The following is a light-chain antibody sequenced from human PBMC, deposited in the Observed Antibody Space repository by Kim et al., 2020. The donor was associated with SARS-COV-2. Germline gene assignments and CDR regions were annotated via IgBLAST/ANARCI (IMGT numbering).Light chain of an antibody. V-gene: IGKV4-1*01. CDR3: QQYYSTLT. CDR2: WAS. J-gene: IGKJ4*01. CDR1: QSVLYSSNNKNY. Sequence: DIVMTQSPDSLAVSLGERATINCKSSQSVLYSSNNKNYLAWYQQKPGQPPKLLIYWASTRESGVPDRFGGSGSGTDLTLTISSLQAEDVAIYYCQQYYSTLTFGGGTKVDIK.